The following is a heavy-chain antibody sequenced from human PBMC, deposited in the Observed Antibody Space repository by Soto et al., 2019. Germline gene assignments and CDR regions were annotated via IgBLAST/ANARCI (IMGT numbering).Heavy chain of an antibody. CDR2: IVVDSGNT. V-gene: IGHV1-58*01. CDR3: AAAITGYYYGMDV. Sequence: KVSCKASGFTFTRSAVQWVRQARGQRLEWIGWIVVDSGNTLYAQKFQERVTITRDVSTSTAYIELSSLRSEDTAVYYCAAAITGYYYGMDVWGQGTAVTVSS. CDR1: GFTFTRSA. D-gene: IGHD3-3*01. J-gene: IGHJ6*02.